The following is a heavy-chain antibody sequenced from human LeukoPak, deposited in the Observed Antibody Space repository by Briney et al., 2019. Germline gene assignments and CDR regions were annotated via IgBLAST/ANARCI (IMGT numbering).Heavy chain of an antibody. D-gene: IGHD5-18*01. Sequence: GRSLRLSCAASGFTFSSYAMHWVRQAPGKGLEWVAVISYDGSNKYYADSVKGRFTISRDNAKNSLYLQMSSLRAEDTAVYYCARDRNTAMVHDFDYWGQGTLVTVSS. CDR2: ISYDGSNK. CDR1: GFTFSSYA. V-gene: IGHV3-30-3*01. CDR3: ARDRNTAMVHDFDY. J-gene: IGHJ4*02.